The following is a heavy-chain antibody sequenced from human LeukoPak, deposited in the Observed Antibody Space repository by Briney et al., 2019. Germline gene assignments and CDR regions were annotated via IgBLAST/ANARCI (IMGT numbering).Heavy chain of an antibody. J-gene: IGHJ4*02. CDR3: ARAMPGTPIAVAGDWDY. CDR1: GGSISSYY. D-gene: IGHD6-19*01. V-gene: IGHV4-59*01. Sequence: PSETLSLTCTVSGGSISSYYWSWIRQPPGKGLEWIGYIYYSGSTNYNPSLKSRVTISVDTSKNQFSLKLSSVTAADTAVYYCARAMPGTPIAVAGDWDYWGQGTLVTVSS. CDR2: IYYSGST.